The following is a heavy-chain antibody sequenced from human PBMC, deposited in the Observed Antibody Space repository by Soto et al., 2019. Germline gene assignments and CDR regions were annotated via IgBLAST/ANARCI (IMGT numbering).Heavy chain of an antibody. D-gene: IGHD6-19*01. CDR1: VFTFISYA. J-gene: IGHJ4*02. V-gene: IGHV3-23*01. CDR3: VKDLCTYSSGSCYFDY. Sequence: PGWSLRLACASSVFTFISYAMRWVRQAPGKGLEWVSTISGSGSSTYYADSVKGRFTISRDNSKNTLYLQMNSLRAEDTAVYYCVKDLCTYSSGSCYFDYWGQGTLVTVSS. CDR2: ISGSGSST.